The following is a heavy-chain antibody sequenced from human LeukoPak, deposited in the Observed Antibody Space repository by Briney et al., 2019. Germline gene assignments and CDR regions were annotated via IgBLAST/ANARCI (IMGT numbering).Heavy chain of an antibody. Sequence: GGSLRLSCTASGFTLSNAWMSWVRQAPGEGLEWVGRIKSKTDGGTTNYAAPVKGRFTTSRDDSQNPLYLQMNRLKTEDTAVYYSTPEDGDQNYYYYYGTDVWGPGTPVTVSS. CDR2: IKSKTDGGTT. V-gene: IGHV3-15*01. D-gene: IGHD4-17*01. CDR1: GFTLSNAW. J-gene: IGHJ6*02. CDR3: TPEDGDQNYYYYYGTDV.